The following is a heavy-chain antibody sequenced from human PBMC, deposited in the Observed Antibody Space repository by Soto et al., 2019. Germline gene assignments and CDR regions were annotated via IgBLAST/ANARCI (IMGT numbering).Heavy chain of an antibody. J-gene: IGHJ6*02. Sequence: GGSLRLSCAASGFTFSSYAMHWVRQAPGKGLEWVAVISYDGSNKYYADSVKGRFTISRDNSKNTLYLQVNSLRAEDTAVYYCARDSSWYRLFGYYYYYGMDVWGQGTTVTVSS. CDR1: GFTFSSYA. D-gene: IGHD6-13*01. CDR2: ISYDGSNK. CDR3: ARDSSWYRLFGYYYYYGMDV. V-gene: IGHV3-30-3*01.